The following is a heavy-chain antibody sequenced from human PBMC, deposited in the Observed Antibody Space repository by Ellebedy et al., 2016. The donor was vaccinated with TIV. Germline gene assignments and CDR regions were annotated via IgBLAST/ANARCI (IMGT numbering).Heavy chain of an antibody. V-gene: IGHV3-7*04. Sequence: PGGSLRLSCAVSGFSLSTYWMSWVRQAPGKGLEWVANIKQDGSEKYYVDSVKGRFTISRDNAKNSMYLQMNSLRAEDTAVYYCARDWLRACSPVFDFWGQGALVTVSS. D-gene: IGHD5-12*01. CDR2: IKQDGSEK. CDR1: GFSLSTYW. J-gene: IGHJ4*02. CDR3: ARDWLRACSPVFDF.